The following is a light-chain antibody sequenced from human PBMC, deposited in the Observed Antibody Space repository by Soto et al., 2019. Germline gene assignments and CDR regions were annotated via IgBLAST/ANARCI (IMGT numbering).Light chain of an antibody. CDR1: QIVSSY. Sequence: IVLTQPPATLSLSPGERATLSCRASQIVSSYLAWYQQKPGQAPRLLIYDASNRATGIPARFSGSGSGTDLTLTISSLEPEDFAVYYSQQRSDWLPITFGQGTRLEIK. CDR3: QQRSDWLPIT. CDR2: DAS. V-gene: IGKV3-11*01. J-gene: IGKJ5*01.